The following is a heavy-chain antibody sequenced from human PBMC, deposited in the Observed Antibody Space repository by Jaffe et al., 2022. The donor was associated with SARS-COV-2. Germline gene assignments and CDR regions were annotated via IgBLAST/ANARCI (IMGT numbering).Heavy chain of an antibody. CDR3: AKSDCGSSVCRLLDY. D-gene: IGHD2-2*01. J-gene: IGHJ4*02. CDR1: AFTFSSHS. V-gene: IGHV3-23*01. Sequence: EVQLLESGGGLVQPGGSLRLSCAASAFTFSSHSMGWVRQAPGKGLECVSIISGSGDNTYYADSVKGRFTISRDNSKNTLYLQMNSLRAEDTAKYYCAKSDCGSSVCRLLDYWGQGTLVTVSS. CDR2: ISGSGDNT.